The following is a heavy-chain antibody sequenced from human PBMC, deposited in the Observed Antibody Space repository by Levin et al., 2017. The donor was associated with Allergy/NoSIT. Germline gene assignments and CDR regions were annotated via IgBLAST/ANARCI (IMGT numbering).Heavy chain of an antibody. Sequence: GESLKISCAASGFTFNSYWMSWVRQVPGKGLEWVGNIKQDGSEIYSVDSVKGRFTLSRDNAKNSLYLQMNSLRAEDTAIYYCTKTYSATPGADWGQGTLVIVSS. CDR1: GFTFNSYW. J-gene: IGHJ1*01. CDR2: IKQDGSEI. CDR3: TKTYSATPGAD. V-gene: IGHV3-7*01. D-gene: IGHD2-8*02.